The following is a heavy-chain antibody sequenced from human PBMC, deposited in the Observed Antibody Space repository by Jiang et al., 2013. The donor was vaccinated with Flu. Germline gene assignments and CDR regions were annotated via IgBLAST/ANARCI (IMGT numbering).Heavy chain of an antibody. CDR3: ATPLETGTTALGWFDP. J-gene: IGHJ5*02. CDR1: GFTFSSYA. D-gene: IGHD1-7*01. Sequence: EVQLLESGGGLVQPGGSLRLSCAASGFTFSSYAMSWVRQAPGKGLEWVSAISGSGGSTYYADSVKGRFTISRDNSKNTLYLQMNSLRAEDTAVYYCATPLETGTTALGWFDPWGQGTLVTVSS. CDR2: ISGSGGST. V-gene: IGHV3-23*01.